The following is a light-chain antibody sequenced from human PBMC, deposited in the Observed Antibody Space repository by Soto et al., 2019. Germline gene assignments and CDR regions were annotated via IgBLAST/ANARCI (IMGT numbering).Light chain of an antibody. V-gene: IGKV3-15*01. CDR1: QSVSSN. CDR2: DAS. CDR3: QQYNNWPT. Sequence: EIVMTQSPATLSVSPGERATLSCRASQSVSSNLAWYQQKPGQAPRLLIYDASTRATGIPARFSGSGSGTEFTLTISSLQSEDFAVYYCQQYNNWPTLGQGTKVEIK. J-gene: IGKJ1*01.